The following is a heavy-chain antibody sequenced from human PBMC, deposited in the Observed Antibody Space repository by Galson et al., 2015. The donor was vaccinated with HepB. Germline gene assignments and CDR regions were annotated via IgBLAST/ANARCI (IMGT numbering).Heavy chain of an antibody. J-gene: IGHJ4*02. CDR2: INPSGGST. V-gene: IGHV1-46*03. Sequence: SVKVSCKASGYTFTSYYMHWVRQAPGQGLEWLGIINPSGGSTTYAQKLQGRVTMTRDTSTTTVYMELSSLRSEDTAVYYCARPRPAYCGDDCYSSFDYWGQGTLVTVSS. D-gene: IGHD2-21*02. CDR1: GYTFTSYY. CDR3: ARPRPAYCGDDCYSSFDY.